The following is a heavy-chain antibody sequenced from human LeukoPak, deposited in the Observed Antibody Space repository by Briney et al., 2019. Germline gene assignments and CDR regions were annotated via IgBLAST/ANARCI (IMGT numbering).Heavy chain of an antibody. D-gene: IGHD3-9*01. V-gene: IGHV4-34*01. CDR2: INHSGST. CDR3: ARVVGWHYDILTGYYRTGRYYFDY. J-gene: IGHJ4*02. CDR1: GGSFSGYY. Sequence: SETLSLTCAVYGGSFSGYYWSWIRQPPGKGLEWIGEINHSGSTNYNPSLKSRVTISVDTFKNQFSLKLSSVTAADTAVYYCARVVGWHYDILTGYYRTGRYYFDYWGQGTLVTVSS.